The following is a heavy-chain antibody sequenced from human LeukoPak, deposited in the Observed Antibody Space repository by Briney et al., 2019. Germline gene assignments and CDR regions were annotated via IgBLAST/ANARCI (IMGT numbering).Heavy chain of an antibody. CDR2: INHSGST. CDR3: ASISGYYFQFDY. Sequence: PSETQSLTCAVYGGSFSGYYWSWIRQPPGKGLEWIGEINHSGSTNYNPSLKSRVTISVDTSKNQFSLKLSSVTAADTAVYYCASISGYYFQFDYWAREPWSPSPQ. V-gene: IGHV4-34*01. D-gene: IGHD3-22*01. J-gene: IGHJ4*02. CDR1: GGSFSGYY.